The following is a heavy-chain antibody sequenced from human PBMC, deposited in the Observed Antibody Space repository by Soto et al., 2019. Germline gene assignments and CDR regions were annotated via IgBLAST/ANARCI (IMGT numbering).Heavy chain of an antibody. CDR2: SYYSGTT. D-gene: IGHD1-20*01. V-gene: IGHV4-39*01. Sequence: SETLSLTCTVSGASISVHSYYWTWIRQPPGKGLEWIGSSYYSGTTYFNPSLKSRATISVDTSKNQFSLRLTSVTAADTAIYYCTRRYNWNDNYFDPCGPGALVTVYS. CDR1: GASISVHSYY. CDR3: TRRYNWNDNYFDP. J-gene: IGHJ5*02.